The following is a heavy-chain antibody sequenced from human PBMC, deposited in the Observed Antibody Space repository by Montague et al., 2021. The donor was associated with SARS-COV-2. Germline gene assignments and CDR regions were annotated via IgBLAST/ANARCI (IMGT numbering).Heavy chain of an antibody. D-gene: IGHD3-9*01. Sequence: SETLSLTCTVSGGSIRSSSYYWGWIRQPPGKGLEWIGSIYYSGSTYYNPSLKSRVTISVDTSKNQFSLKLSSVTAADTAVYYCARHRITIFLGRMFVYWGQGTLVTVSS. CDR1: GGSIRSSSYY. CDR2: IYYSGST. J-gene: IGHJ4*02. V-gene: IGHV4-39*01. CDR3: ARHRITIFLGRMFVY.